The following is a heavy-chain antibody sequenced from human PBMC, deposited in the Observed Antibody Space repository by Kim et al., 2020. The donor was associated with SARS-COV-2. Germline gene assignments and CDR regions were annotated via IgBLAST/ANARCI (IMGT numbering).Heavy chain of an antibody. CDR3: TLGEHFLVYVYFDY. J-gene: IGHJ4*02. CDR2: IRSAPYGGTA. V-gene: IGHV3-49*03. CDR1: GFNFGEFA. D-gene: IGHD2-8*01. Sequence: GGSLRLSCTASGFNFGEFAISWFRHAPGKGLEWVGFIRSAPYGGTAEYAAAVKGRFTISRDDSNSIAYLQMNSLKIEDTAQYYCTLGEHFLVYVYFDYWGQGTLVTVSS.